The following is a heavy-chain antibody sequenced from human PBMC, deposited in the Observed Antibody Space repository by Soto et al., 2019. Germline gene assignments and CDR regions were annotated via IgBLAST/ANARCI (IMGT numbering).Heavy chain of an antibody. CDR3: AGNREDIVVVPAAIVNWFDP. CDR1: GFTFSDYY. CDR2: ISSSGSTI. Sequence: QVQLVESGGGLVKPGGSLRLSCAASGFTFSDYYMSWIRQAPGKGLEWVSYISSSGSTIYYADSVKGRFTISRDNAKNSLYLQMNSLRAEDTAVYYCAGNREDIVVVPAAIVNWFDPWGPGTLVTVSS. D-gene: IGHD2-2*01. V-gene: IGHV3-11*01. J-gene: IGHJ5*02.